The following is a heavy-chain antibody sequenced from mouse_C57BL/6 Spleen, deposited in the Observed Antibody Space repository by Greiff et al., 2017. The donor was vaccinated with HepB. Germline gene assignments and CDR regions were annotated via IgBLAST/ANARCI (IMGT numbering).Heavy chain of an antibody. CDR2: INPSSGYT. J-gene: IGHJ4*01. CDR3: ARGRDYAMDY. V-gene: IGHV1-7*01. CDR1: GYTFTSYW. Sequence: QVQLQQSGAELAKPGASVKLSCKASGYTFTSYWMHWVKQRPGQGLEWIGYINPSSGYTNYNGKFKGKATLTADKSSSTAYMQLSSLTSEDSAVYFCARGRDYAMDYWGQGTSVTVSS.